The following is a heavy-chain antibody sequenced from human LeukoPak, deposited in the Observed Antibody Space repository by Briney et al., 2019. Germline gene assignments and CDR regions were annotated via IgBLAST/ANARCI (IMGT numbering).Heavy chain of an antibody. V-gene: IGHV1-69*04. CDR3: AREASGSGGLFDY. J-gene: IGHJ4*02. CDR2: IIPILGIA. D-gene: IGHD3-10*01. Sequence: ASVKVSCKASGGTFSSYAISWVRQAPGQGLEWMGRIIPILGIANYAQKFQGRVTITADKSTSTAYMELSSLRSEDTAVYYCAREASGSGGLFDYWGQGTLVTVSS. CDR1: GGTFSSYA.